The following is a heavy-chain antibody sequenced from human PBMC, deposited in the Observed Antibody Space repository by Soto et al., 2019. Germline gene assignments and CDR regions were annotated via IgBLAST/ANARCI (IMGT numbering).Heavy chain of an antibody. D-gene: IGHD2-21*02. V-gene: IGHV5-51*01. CDR1: GYSFTIYW. CDR3: ARRRSIVVVTAIPNDAFDI. Sequence: PGESLKISCKGAGYSFTIYWIGWVRQRPGKGLEWMGIIYPGDSDTRYSPSFQGQVTISADKSISTAYLQWSSLKASDTAMYYCARRRSIVVVTAIPNDAFDIWGQGTMVTVS. CDR2: IYPGDSDT. J-gene: IGHJ3*02.